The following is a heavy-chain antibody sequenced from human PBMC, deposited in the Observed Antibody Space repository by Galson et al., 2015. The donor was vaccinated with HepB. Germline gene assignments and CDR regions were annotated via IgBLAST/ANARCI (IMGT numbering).Heavy chain of an antibody. V-gene: IGHV5-51*01. CDR1: GYTFTNYW. CDR3: ARHYDFYMDV. Sequence: QSGAEVKKPGESLKISCKVSGYTFTNYWIDWVRQMPGKGLEWMGFVYPYDSDARYNPSFQGQVTISVDTSISTAYLQWSSLKASDTAIYYCARHYDFYMDVWGKGTTVTVSS. J-gene: IGHJ6*03. D-gene: IGHD3-3*01. CDR2: VYPYDSDA.